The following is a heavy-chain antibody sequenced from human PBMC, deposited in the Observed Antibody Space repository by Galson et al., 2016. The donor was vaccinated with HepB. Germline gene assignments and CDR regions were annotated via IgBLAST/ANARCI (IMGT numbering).Heavy chain of an antibody. J-gene: IGHJ4*02. D-gene: IGHD2-15*01. CDR2: IYYSGST. CDR3: ARAAYCSGGACYHAFDH. Sequence: ATLSLTCTVSDDSISSYYWSWIRRPPGKGLEWIGYIYYSGSTNYNPSLKSRVTISVGTSKNQFSLKLSSVTAADTAVYYCARAAYCSGGACYHAFDHWGQGTLVTVSS. V-gene: IGHV4-59*01. CDR1: DDSISSYY.